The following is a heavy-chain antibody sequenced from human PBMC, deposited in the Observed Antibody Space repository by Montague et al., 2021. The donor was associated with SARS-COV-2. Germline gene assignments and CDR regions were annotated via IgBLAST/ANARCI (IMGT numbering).Heavy chain of an antibody. Sequence: SLRLSCAASGFIFSNYAMTWVRQAPGKGLEWVSTMSGSGVRRDYADSXXGRFTISRDPSKNTLYLQMNSLRVEDTAVYYCAKDTATIRIAVALMDVWGQGTTVIVSS. V-gene: IGHV3-23*01. J-gene: IGHJ6*02. CDR3: AKDTATIRIAVALMDV. CDR1: GFIFSNYA. D-gene: IGHD6-19*01. CDR2: MSGSGVRR.